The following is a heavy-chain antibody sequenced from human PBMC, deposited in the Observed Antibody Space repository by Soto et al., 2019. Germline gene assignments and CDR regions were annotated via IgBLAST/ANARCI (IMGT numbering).Heavy chain of an antibody. J-gene: IGHJ4*02. D-gene: IGHD5-12*01. CDR2: IKDGGRT. CDR1: GGSLSGYY. Sequence: QVQLQQWGAGLLKPSETLSLNCAVNGGSLSGYYWSWIRQPPGKGLEWIGEIKDGGRTNYSPSLKSRATIPSDTSNNQCSLRLYSVTAADTGVYYCARGQEGVVATHWDQGTLVTVSS. V-gene: IGHV4-34*01. CDR3: ARGQEGVVATH.